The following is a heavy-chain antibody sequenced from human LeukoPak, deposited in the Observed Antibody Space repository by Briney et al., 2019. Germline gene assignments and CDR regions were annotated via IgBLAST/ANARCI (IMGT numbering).Heavy chain of an antibody. D-gene: IGHD1-26*01. CDR3: ARGVAEYSGSNLDY. CDR2: ISYDGSNK. CDR1: GFAFSSYA. Sequence: GALRLSCAASGFAFSSYAMQWVRRAPGKGVEGGAGISYDGSNKYYSDCVKGGFTISRDNSKNTRYLQMNSLRAEDTAVYYCARGVAEYSGSNLDYWGQGTLVTVSS. V-gene: IGHV3-30*04. J-gene: IGHJ4*02.